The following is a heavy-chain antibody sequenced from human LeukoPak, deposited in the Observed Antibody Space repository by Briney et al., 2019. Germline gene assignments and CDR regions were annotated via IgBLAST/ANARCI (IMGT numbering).Heavy chain of an antibody. J-gene: IGHJ3*02. D-gene: IGHD6-13*01. Sequence: AETLSLTCTVSGGSISSSSYYWGWIRQPPEKVLEWVGSIYYSGSTYYNQSLKRRVTISVDTSKNQFSLKLSSVTAADTAVYYCASLAAAAGTGAFDIWGQGTMVTVSS. CDR1: GGSISSSSYY. CDR3: ASLAAAAGTGAFDI. CDR2: IYYSGST. V-gene: IGHV4-39*01.